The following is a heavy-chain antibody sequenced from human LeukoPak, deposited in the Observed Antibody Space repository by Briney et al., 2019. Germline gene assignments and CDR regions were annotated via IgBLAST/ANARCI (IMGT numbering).Heavy chain of an antibody. J-gene: IGHJ6*04. V-gene: IGHV3-30*04. CDR2: ISYSGDNT. D-gene: IGHD5-24*01. CDR1: GFNVTNYA. Sequence: GESLRLSCAASGFNVTNYAMHWLRQAPGKGLEWVTLISYSGDNTYSADSVKGRFTFSRDKSKNTLYLQMNSLRPEDSAVYYCASDPRDGGQNVWGKGTTVTVSS. CDR3: ASDPRDGGQNV.